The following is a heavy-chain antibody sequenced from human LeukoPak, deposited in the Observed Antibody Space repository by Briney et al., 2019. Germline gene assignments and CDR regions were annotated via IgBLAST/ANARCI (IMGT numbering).Heavy chain of an antibody. Sequence: SETLSLTCTVSGGSLSSGSYYWSWIRQPAGKGLEWIGRIYTSGSTNYNPSLKSRVTISVDTSKNQFSLKLSSVTAADTAVYYCARDRRYFSFWGQGTLVTVSS. CDR2: IYTSGST. CDR1: GGSLSSGSYY. CDR3: ARDRRYFSF. J-gene: IGHJ4*02. D-gene: IGHD2/OR15-2a*01. V-gene: IGHV4-61*02.